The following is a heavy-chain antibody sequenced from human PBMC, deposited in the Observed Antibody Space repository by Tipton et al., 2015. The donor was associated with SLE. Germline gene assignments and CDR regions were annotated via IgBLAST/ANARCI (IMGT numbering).Heavy chain of an antibody. CDR3: ARGPPFMEWERNWFDP. V-gene: IGHV4-59*01. J-gene: IGHJ5*02. Sequence: GLVKPSETLSLTCIVSGASISGYFWSWIRQPPGKRLEWIAYIYHSGITNYNPSLQSRVTISVDRSKNQFSLKLTSVTAADTAVYYCARGPPFMEWERNWFDPWGQGTQVTVSS. CDR2: IYHSGIT. CDR1: GASISGYF. D-gene: IGHD3-3*02.